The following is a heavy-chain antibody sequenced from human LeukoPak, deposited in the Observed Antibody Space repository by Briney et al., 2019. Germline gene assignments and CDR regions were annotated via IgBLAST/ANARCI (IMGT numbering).Heavy chain of an antibody. CDR2: IYFSGST. CDR3: ARSNGQFDP. D-gene: IGHD4/OR15-4a*01. CDR1: GGAISSSRYF. J-gene: IGHJ5*02. Sequence: SETLSLTCTVSGGAISSSRYFWGWIRQPPGKGLEWIGSIYFSGSTYYNPSLKSRVTISVDTSKNQFSLKLSSVTAADTAVYYCARSNGQFDPWGQGTLVTVSS. V-gene: IGHV4-39*07.